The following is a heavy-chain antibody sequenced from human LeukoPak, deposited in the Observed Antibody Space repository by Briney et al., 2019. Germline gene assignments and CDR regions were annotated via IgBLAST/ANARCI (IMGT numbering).Heavy chain of an antibody. Sequence: GASVKVSCKASGGTFSSYAISWVRQAPGQGLEWMGGIIPIFGTANYAQKFQGRVTITADESTSTAYMELSSLRSEDTAVYYCARVVIAAAGHDAFDIWGQGTMVTVSS. D-gene: IGHD6-13*01. J-gene: IGHJ3*02. CDR1: GGTFSSYA. V-gene: IGHV1-69*13. CDR2: IIPIFGTA. CDR3: ARVVIAAAGHDAFDI.